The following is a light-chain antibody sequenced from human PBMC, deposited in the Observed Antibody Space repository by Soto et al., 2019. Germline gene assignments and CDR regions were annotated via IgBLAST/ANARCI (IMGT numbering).Light chain of an antibody. CDR2: LNSDGSH. CDR1: SGHSSYA. V-gene: IGLV4-69*01. Sequence: QSALTQSPSASASLGASVKLTCTLSSGHSSYAIAWHQQQPEKGPRYLMKLNSDGSHSKGDGIPDRFSGSSSGAERYLTISRLQSEDEADYYCQTWGTGAQGVFGTGTKLTVL. J-gene: IGLJ1*01. CDR3: QTWGTGAQGV.